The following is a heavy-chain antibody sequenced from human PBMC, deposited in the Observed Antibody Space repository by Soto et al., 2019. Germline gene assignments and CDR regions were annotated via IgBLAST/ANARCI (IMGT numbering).Heavy chain of an antibody. J-gene: IGHJ6*02. V-gene: IGHV1-2*02. Sequence: QVQLVQSGAEVKKPGSSVKVSCKASGGTFSSYAISWVRQAPGQGLEWMGWINPNSGGTNYAQKFQGRVTMTRDTSISTAYMELSRLRSDDTAVYYCARGSSWYWETPWYYYGMDVWGQGTTVTVSS. CDR3: ARGSSWYWETPWYYYGMDV. CDR2: INPNSGGT. CDR1: GGTFSSYA. D-gene: IGHD6-13*01.